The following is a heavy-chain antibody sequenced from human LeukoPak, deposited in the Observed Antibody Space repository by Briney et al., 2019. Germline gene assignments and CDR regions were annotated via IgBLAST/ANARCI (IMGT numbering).Heavy chain of an antibody. CDR1: GFTFSSYW. CDR3: ARVRRYSGSYYFDY. Sequence: GGSLRLSCAASGFTFSSYWMHWVRQAPGKGLVWVSRINTDGSSTSYADSVKSRFTISRDNAKNTLYLQMNSLRAEDTAVYYCARVRRYSGSYYFDYWGQGTLVTVSS. D-gene: IGHD1-26*01. J-gene: IGHJ4*02. V-gene: IGHV3-74*01. CDR2: INTDGSST.